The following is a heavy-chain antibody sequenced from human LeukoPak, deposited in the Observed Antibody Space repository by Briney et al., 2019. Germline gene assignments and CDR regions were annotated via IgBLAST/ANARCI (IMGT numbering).Heavy chain of an antibody. J-gene: IGHJ5*02. Sequence: GGSLRLSCAASGFTFSSYGMHWVRQAPGKGLEWVAVISYDGSNKYYADSVKGRFTISRDNSKNTLYLQMNSLRAEDTAVYYCAKDEQQLYPPDWFDPWGQGTLVTVSS. CDR1: GFTFSSYG. D-gene: IGHD6-13*01. CDR2: ISYDGSNK. CDR3: AKDEQQLYPPDWFDP. V-gene: IGHV3-30*18.